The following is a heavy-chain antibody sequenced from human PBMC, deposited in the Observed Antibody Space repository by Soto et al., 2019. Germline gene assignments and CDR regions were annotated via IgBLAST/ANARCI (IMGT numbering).Heavy chain of an antibody. D-gene: IGHD3-3*01. J-gene: IGHJ6*02. Sequence: GGSLRLSCAASGFTFSSYGMHWVRQAPGKGLEWVAVISYDGSNKYYADSVKGRFTISRDNSKNTLYLQMNRMRAEDTAVYYCAKAEYDFWSGYFYYGMDVSGQGTTVTV. CDR2: ISYDGSNK. V-gene: IGHV3-30*18. CDR1: GFTFSSYG. CDR3: AKAEYDFWSGYFYYGMDV.